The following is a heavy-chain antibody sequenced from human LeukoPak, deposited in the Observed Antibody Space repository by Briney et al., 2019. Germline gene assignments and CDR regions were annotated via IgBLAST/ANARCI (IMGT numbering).Heavy chain of an antibody. V-gene: IGHV3-74*01. Sequence: GGSLRLSCAASGFTFNKYWMHWVRQAPGKGLVWVSRINGDGTITSCADSVKGGFTISRDNAKNTLYLQMSSLRAEDTAVYYCATGNYYDSRGYYTFGHWGQGTLVTVSS. CDR1: GFTFNKYW. CDR2: INGDGTIT. J-gene: IGHJ4*02. CDR3: ATGNYYDSRGYYTFGH. D-gene: IGHD3-22*01.